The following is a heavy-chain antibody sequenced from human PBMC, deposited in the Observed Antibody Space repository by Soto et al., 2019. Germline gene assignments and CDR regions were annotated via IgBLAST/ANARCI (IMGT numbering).Heavy chain of an antibody. Sequence: QVQLVQSGAEVKKPGSSVKVSCKASGGTFSSYAISWVRQAPGQGLEWMGGIIPIFGTANYAQKFQGRVTITAEESTSTAYMELSSLRSEDTAVYYCSRAALVDSEYAKDYGMDVWGQGTTVTVSS. D-gene: IGHD1-26*01. CDR3: SRAALVDSEYAKDYGMDV. V-gene: IGHV1-69*01. CDR1: GGTFSSYA. J-gene: IGHJ6*02. CDR2: IIPIFGTA.